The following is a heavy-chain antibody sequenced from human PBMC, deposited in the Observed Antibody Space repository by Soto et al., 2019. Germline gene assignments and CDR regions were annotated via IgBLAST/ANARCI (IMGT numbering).Heavy chain of an antibody. Sequence: QLQLLESGPGLVKASETLSLTCSVSGGSISTSRSYWAWIRQPPGKGLEWLANIFYSGSTFYNQSLASRVSVSVDTSKNEFSLKLRYVTAADTAVYYCARQPTTGDTDLWFDPWGQGTLVTVSS. CDR1: GGSISTSRSY. D-gene: IGHD2-21*01. V-gene: IGHV4-39*01. CDR2: IFYSGST. J-gene: IGHJ5*02. CDR3: ARQPTTGDTDLWFDP.